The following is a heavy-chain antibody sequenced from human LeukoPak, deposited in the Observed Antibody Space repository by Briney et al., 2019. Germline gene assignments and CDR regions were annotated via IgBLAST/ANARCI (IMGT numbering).Heavy chain of an antibody. Sequence: GASVKVSCKASGYTFSDYAIHWVRQAPGQRLEWMGWIDAGNGNTRYSQKFQGRVTITRDTSASTAYMELSGLRSEDTAVYYCARDPIGSRWPYYFDYWGQGTLVTVSS. CDR2: IDAGNGNT. CDR1: GYTFSDYA. V-gene: IGHV1-3*01. D-gene: IGHD6-13*01. CDR3: ARDPIGSRWPYYFDY. J-gene: IGHJ4*02.